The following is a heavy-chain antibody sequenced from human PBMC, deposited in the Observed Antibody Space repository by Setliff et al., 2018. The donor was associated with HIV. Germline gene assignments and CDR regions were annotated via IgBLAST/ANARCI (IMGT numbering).Heavy chain of an antibody. CDR3: AREGFGGTGDIPRAVLDY. J-gene: IGHJ4*02. D-gene: IGHD3-16*01. CDR1: GYILTSHY. CDR2: INPSVGST. V-gene: IGHV1-46*01. Sequence: ASVKVSCKASGYILTSHYMHWVRQAPGQGLEWMGIINPSVGSTSYAQKFQGRVTMTRDTSISTAYMQLTRLKSDDTPVYYCAREGFGGTGDIPRAVLDYWGQGTLVTVSS.